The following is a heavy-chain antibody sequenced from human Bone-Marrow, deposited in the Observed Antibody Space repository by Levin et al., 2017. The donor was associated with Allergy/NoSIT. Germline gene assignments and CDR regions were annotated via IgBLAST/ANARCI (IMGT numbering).Heavy chain of an antibody. CDR2: IYTTGST. CDR1: GGSISSGRYY. V-gene: IGHV4-61*02. J-gene: IGHJ6*03. CDR3: ARDRLASLYYYSMDV. Sequence: SQTLSLTCSVSGGSISSGRYYFTWVRQSAGTGLEWIGRIYTTGSTNYNPSLESRVTISRDTLKKEVYLTLSSVTAADTDVYYCARDRLASLYYYSMDVWGSGTTVIVSS.